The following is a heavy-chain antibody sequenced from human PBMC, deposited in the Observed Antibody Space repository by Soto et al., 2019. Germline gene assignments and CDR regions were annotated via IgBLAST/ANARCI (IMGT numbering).Heavy chain of an antibody. CDR1: GYTFTSYG. CDR2: ISAYNGNT. J-gene: IGHJ4*02. Sequence: ASVKVSCKASGYTFTSYGISWVRQAPGQGIEWMGWISAYNGNTNYAQKLQGRVTMTTDTSTSTAYMELRSLRSDDTAVYYCARKDYYDSSGYPRDFDYWGQGTLVTVSS. CDR3: ARKDYYDSSGYPRDFDY. D-gene: IGHD3-22*01. V-gene: IGHV1-18*01.